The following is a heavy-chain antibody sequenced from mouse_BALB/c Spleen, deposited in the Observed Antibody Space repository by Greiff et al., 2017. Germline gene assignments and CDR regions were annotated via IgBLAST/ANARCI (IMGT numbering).Heavy chain of an antibody. V-gene: IGHV14-4*02. Sequence: EVQLQQSGAELVRSGASVKLSCTASGFNIKDYYMHWVKQRPEQALEWIGWIDPENGDTEYAPKFQGKATMTADTSSNTAYLQLSSLTSEDTAVYYCNAPYGYDIDYWGQGTTLTVSS. CDR3: NAPYGYDIDY. CDR1: GFNIKDYY. D-gene: IGHD2-2*01. CDR2: IDPENGDT. J-gene: IGHJ2*01.